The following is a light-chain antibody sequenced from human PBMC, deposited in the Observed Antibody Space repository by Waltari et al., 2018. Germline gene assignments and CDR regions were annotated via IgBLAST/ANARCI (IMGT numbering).Light chain of an antibody. CDR1: SGAVGPYPS. CDR3: SSYSDTYNLV. V-gene: IGLV2-8*01. Sequence: QSALTQPPSASGSPGQSVTISCTGTSGAVGPYPSVSWYQQLPGRAPNLIIYEVDKRPSGVPGRFSGSKSGNTASLTVSGAQAEDEGDYYCSSYSDTYNLVFGGGTKLTVL. CDR2: EVD. J-gene: IGLJ2*01.